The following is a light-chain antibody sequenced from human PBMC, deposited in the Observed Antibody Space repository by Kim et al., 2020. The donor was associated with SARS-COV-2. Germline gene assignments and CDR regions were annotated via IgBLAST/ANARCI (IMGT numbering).Light chain of an antibody. CDR3: QKYNTAPLT. J-gene: IGKJ5*01. CDR1: QGIGTY. CDR2: AAS. Sequence: ESVGDRGTSSCRASQGIGTYLAWSQQKPGRVPRLLIYAASSLQSGVPSRFSGSGSGTDFTLTITRLQPEDLATYYCQKYNTAPLTFGQGTRLEIK. V-gene: IGKV1-27*01.